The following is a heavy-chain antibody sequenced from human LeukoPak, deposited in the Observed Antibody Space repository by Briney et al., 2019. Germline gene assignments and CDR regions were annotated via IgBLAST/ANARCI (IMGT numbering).Heavy chain of an antibody. CDR1: GYTFTNYY. V-gene: IGHV1-2*02. J-gene: IGHJ3*02. CDR2: INPNSGGT. Sequence: ASVKVSCKASGYTFTNYYIHWVRQAPGQGLEWMGWINPNSGGTNYAQKFQGRVTMTRDTSISTAYMELSRLRSDDTAVYYCARVPPGAYYYDSSGDAFDIWGQGTMVTVSS. D-gene: IGHD3-22*01. CDR3: ARVPPGAYYYDSSGDAFDI.